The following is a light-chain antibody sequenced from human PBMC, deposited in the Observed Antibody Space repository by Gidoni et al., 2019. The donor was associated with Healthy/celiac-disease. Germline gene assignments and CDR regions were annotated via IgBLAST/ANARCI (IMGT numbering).Light chain of an antibody. J-gene: IGKJ1*01. CDR2: AAS. Sequence: DLQMTQSTSSLSASVGDRVTITCRASQSISSYLNWYQQKPGKAPKLLIYAASSLQSGVPSRFSGSGSGTDFTLTISSLQPEDVATYYCQQSYSTLGTFGQGTKVEIK. CDR1: QSISSY. V-gene: IGKV1-39*01. CDR3: QQSYSTLGT.